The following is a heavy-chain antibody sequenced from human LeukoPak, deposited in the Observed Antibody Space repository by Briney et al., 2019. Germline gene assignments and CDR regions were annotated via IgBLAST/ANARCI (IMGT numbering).Heavy chain of an antibody. J-gene: IGHJ4*02. CDR2: INPNSGGT. V-gene: IGHV1-2*04. CDR3: ARSSAVAGSPFDY. Sequence: ASVKVSCKASGYTFTAYNIHWVRQAPGQGLEWMGWINPNSGGTNYAQKFQGWVTMTRDTSISTAYMELSRLRSDDTAVYYCARSSAVAGSPFDYWGQGTLVTVSS. CDR1: GYTFTAYN. D-gene: IGHD6-19*01.